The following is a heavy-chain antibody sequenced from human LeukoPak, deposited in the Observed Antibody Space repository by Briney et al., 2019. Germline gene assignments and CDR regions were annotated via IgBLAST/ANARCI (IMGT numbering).Heavy chain of an antibody. D-gene: IGHD3-3*01. CDR2: IKSKTDGGTT. CDR3: TTVDDFWSGLDDAFDI. J-gene: IGHJ3*02. CDR1: GFTFSNAW. V-gene: IGHV3-15*01. Sequence: GGSLRLSCAASGFTFSNAWMSWVRQAPGKGLEWVGRIKSKTDGGTTDYAAPVKGRFTISRDDSKNTLYLQMNSLKTEDTAVYYCTTVDDFWSGLDDAFDIWGQGTMVTVSS.